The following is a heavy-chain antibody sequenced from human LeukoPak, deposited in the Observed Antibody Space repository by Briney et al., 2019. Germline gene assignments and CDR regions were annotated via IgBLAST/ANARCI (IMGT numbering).Heavy chain of an antibody. D-gene: IGHD4-23*01. Sequence: GASVKVSCKASGGTFSSYAISWVRQAPGQGLEWMGWISAYNGNTNYAQKLQGRVTMTTDTSTSTAYMELRSLRSDDTAVYYCATQDSYGGNSAALFDYWGQGTLVTVSS. CDR1: GGTFSSYA. CDR3: ATQDSYGGNSAALFDY. J-gene: IGHJ4*02. CDR2: ISAYNGNT. V-gene: IGHV1-18*01.